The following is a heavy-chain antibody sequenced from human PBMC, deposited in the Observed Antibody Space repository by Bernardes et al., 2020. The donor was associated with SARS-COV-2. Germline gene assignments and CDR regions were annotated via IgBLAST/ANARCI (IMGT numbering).Heavy chain of an antibody. CDR3: ARQLLEWSSRGNYYSHYYMDV. Sequence: ASVKVSCKASGYTFPSYGIGWVRLAPGQGLEWMGWISAYNGDTNYAQKFQGRVTMTTDTSTTTAFLELRGLRYDDTAVYYCARQLLEWSSRGNYYSHYYMDVWGQGTTVNVSS. CDR1: GYTFPSYG. V-gene: IGHV1-18*01. D-gene: IGHD3-3*01. CDR2: ISAYNGDT. J-gene: IGHJ6*03.